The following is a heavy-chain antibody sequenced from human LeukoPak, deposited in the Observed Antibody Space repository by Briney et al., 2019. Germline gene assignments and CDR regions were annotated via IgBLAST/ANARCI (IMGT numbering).Heavy chain of an antibody. CDR2: IYYSGSS. CDR1: GDSISGFY. V-gene: IGHV4-59*08. D-gene: IGHD3-22*01. J-gene: IGHJ4*02. CDR3: ARRRYTSGYLDY. Sequence: PSETLSLTCTVSGDSISGFYWSWIRQPPGRGRGWIGYIYYSGSSNYNPSLKSRVTISVETSKSQFSLKLTSVTAADTAVYYCARRRYTSGYLDYWGQGTLVTVSS.